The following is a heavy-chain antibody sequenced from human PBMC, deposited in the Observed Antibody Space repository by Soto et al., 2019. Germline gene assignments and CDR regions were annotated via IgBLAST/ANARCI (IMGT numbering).Heavy chain of an antibody. CDR1: GYTLTELS. Sequence: GASVKVSCKVSGYTLTELSMHWVRQAPGKGLEWMGGFDPEDGETIYAQKFQGRVTMTEDTSTDTAYMELSSLRSEDTAVYYRATATTVTTFDAFDIWGQGTMVTVSS. D-gene: IGHD4-17*01. CDR2: FDPEDGET. V-gene: IGHV1-24*01. J-gene: IGHJ3*02. CDR3: ATATTVTTFDAFDI.